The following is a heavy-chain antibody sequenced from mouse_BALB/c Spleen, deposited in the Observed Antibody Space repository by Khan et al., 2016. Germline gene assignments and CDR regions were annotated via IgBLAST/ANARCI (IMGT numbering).Heavy chain of an antibody. J-gene: IGHJ2*01. CDR3: ARRGQEGLPDY. D-gene: IGHD2-13*01. V-gene: IGHV1-4*01. CDR2: IYPGSDYT. Sequence: QVQLQQSGTELARPGASVRMSCKASGYTFTGYTMLWIKQRPGQGLEWIGNIYPGSDYTNYNQKFKDKATMTADKSSRTAYMQLNSLTSEDSAVYYCARRGQEGLPDYWGQGTTLTVSS. CDR1: GYTFTGYT.